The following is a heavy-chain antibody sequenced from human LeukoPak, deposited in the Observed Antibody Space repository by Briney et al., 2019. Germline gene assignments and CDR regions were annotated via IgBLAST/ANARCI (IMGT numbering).Heavy chain of an antibody. J-gene: IGHJ4*02. Sequence: SETLSLTCTVSGGSISSSSYYWGWIRQPPGKGLEWIGSIYYSGSTYYNPPLKSRVTISVDTSKNQFSLKLSSVTAADTAVYYCARQGIYGGKWGDFDYWGQGTLVTVSS. CDR2: IYYSGST. CDR1: GGSISSSSYY. CDR3: ARQGIYGGKWGDFDY. V-gene: IGHV4-39*01. D-gene: IGHD4-23*01.